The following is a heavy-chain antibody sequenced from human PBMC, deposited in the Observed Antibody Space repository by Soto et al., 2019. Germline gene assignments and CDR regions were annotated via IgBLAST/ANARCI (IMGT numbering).Heavy chain of an antibody. V-gene: IGHV3-23*01. CDR2: ITATGDRT. CDR3: ATMNGYFEY. J-gene: IGHJ4*02. D-gene: IGHD3-22*01. CDR1: GFRFSSYS. Sequence: LRLSCADSGFRFSSYSMSWVRQTPGKGLEWVAAITATGDRTSYADSVTGRFTISRDNSKKTHYLQMTSLRAEDTAMYYCATMNGYFEYWGQGTPVTVSS.